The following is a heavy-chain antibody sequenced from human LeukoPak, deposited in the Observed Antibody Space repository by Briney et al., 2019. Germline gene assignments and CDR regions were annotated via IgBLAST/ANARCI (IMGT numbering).Heavy chain of an antibody. V-gene: IGHV4-4*07. D-gene: IGHD3-3*01. CDR3: ARAPRITIFGVVKNWFDP. Sequence: SETLFLTCTVSGGSISSYYWSWIRQPAGKGLEWIGRIYISGSTNYNPSLKSRVTMSVDTSKNQFSLKLSSVAAADTAVYYCARAPRITIFGVVKNWFDPWGQGTLVTVSS. CDR1: GGSISSYY. J-gene: IGHJ5*02. CDR2: IYISGST.